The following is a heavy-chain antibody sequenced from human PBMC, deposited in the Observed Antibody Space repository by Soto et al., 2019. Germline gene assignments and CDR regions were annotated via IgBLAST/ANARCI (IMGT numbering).Heavy chain of an antibody. CDR2: INPSGGST. D-gene: IGHD3-16*01. CDR1: GYTFTSYY. J-gene: IGHJ4*02. V-gene: IGHV1-46*03. CDR3: ARPHDYIWGSFPEDY. Sequence: QVQLVQSGAEVKKPGASVKVSCKASGYTFTSYYMHWVRQAPGQGLEWMGIINPSGGSTSYAQKCQGRVTMTRDTSTSTVYMELSSLRSEDTAVYYCARPHDYIWGSFPEDYWGQGTLVTVSS.